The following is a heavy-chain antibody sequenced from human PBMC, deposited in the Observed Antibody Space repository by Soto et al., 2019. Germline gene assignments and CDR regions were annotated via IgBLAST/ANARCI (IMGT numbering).Heavy chain of an antibody. CDR3: AKDLLTTARYDYIWGSYRYYASFDY. CDR2: ISGSGGST. D-gene: IGHD3-16*02. Sequence: GGSLRLSCAASGFTFSSYAMSWVRQAPGKGLEWVSAISGSGGSTYYADSVKGRFTISRDNSKNTLYLQMNSLRAEDTAVYYCAKDLLTTARYDYIWGSYRYYASFDYWGQGTLVTVSS. J-gene: IGHJ4*02. CDR1: GFTFSSYA. V-gene: IGHV3-23*01.